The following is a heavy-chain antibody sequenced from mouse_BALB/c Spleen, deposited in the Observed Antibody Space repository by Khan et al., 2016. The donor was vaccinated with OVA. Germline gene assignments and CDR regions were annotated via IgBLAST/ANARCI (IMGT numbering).Heavy chain of an antibody. CDR1: GYTFTSYW. V-gene: IGHV1S132*01. CDR3: TRGYFGNYEFVY. J-gene: IGHJ3*01. Sequence: QVQLQQSGAELVKPGASVKLSCKTSGYTFTSYWIQWVKQRPGQGLGWIGQIFPGTGTTYYNEHFKGKATLTVDTSSSTAYMQLSSLTSEDSAVYFCTRGYFGNYEFVYWCQGTLVTVS. D-gene: IGHD2-1*01. CDR2: IFPGTGTT.